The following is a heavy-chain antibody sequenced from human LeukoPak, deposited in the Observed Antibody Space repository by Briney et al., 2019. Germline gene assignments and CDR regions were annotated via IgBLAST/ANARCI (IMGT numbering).Heavy chain of an antibody. V-gene: IGHV3-48*03. CDR3: AREPGYSYGYFFDY. Sequence: GGSLRLSCAASGFTFSSYEMNWVRQAPGKGLEWVSYISSGSTIYDADSVKGRFTISRDNAKNSLYLQMNSLRAEDTAVYYCAREPGYSYGYFFDYWGQGSLVTVSS. D-gene: IGHD5-18*01. CDR1: GFTFSSYE. CDR2: ISSGSTI. J-gene: IGHJ4*02.